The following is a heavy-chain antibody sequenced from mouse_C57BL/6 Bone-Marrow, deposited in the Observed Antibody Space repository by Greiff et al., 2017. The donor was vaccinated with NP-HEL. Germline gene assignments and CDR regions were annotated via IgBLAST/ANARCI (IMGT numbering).Heavy chain of an antibody. D-gene: IGHD1-1*01. CDR2: FYPGSGSI. CDR3: ARHPITTVVARYWYCDV. CDR1: GYTFTEYT. V-gene: IGHV1-62-2*01. J-gene: IGHJ1*03. Sequence: QVQLQQSGAELVKPGASVKLSCKASGYTFTEYTIHWVKQRSGQGLEWIGWFYPGSGSIKYNEKFKDKATLTADKSSSTVYMELSRLTSEDSAVYFCARHPITTVVARYWYCDVWGTGTTVTVSS.